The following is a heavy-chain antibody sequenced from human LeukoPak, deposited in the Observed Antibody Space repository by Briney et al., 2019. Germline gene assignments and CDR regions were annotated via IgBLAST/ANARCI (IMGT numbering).Heavy chain of an antibody. CDR3: ARDRGVDYCSGGSCSHYYYYMDV. V-gene: IGHV1-2*02. J-gene: IGHJ6*03. CDR1: GYTFTGYY. CDR2: INPNSGGT. D-gene: IGHD2-15*01. Sequence: ASVKVSCKASGYTFTGYYMHWVRQAPGQGLEWMGWINPNSGGTNYAQKFQGRVTMTRDTSISTAYMELSRLRSDDTAVYYCARDRGVDYCSGGSCSHYYYYMDVWSKGTTVTISS.